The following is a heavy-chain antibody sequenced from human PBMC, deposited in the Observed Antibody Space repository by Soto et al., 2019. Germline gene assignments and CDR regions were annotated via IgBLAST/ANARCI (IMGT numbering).Heavy chain of an antibody. CDR2: ISAYNGNT. CDR1: GYTFTSYG. CDR3: ARGWDSSSWYYYYGIDV. V-gene: IGHV1-18*01. J-gene: IGHJ6*02. Sequence: GASVKVSCKASGYTFTSYGISWVRQAPGQGLEWMGWISAYNGNTNYAQKLQGRVTMTTDTSTSTAYMELRSLRSDDTAVYYCARGWDSSSWYYYYGIDVWGQGTKVTVSS. D-gene: IGHD6-13*01.